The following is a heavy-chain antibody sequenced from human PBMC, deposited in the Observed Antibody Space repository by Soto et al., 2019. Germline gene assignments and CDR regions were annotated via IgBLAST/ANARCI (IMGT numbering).Heavy chain of an antibody. D-gene: IGHD2-2*01. CDR1: GGTFSSYT. CDR3: ASGYCSSTSCYVAGYYYYYGMDV. V-gene: IGHV1-69*02. CDR2: IIPILGIA. Sequence: QVQLVQSGAEVKKPGSSVKVSCKASGGTFSSYTISWVRQAPGQGLEWMGRIIPILGIANYAQKFQGRVTITADKSTSTAYMELSSLRSEDTAVYYCASGYCSSTSCYVAGYYYYYGMDVWGQGTTVTVSS. J-gene: IGHJ6*02.